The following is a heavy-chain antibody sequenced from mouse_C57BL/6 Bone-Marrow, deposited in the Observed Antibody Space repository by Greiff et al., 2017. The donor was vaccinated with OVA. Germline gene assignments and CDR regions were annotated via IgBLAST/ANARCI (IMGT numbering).Heavy chain of an antibody. Sequence: QVQLKESGAELARPGASVKLSCKASGYTFTSYGISWVKQRTGQGLEWIGEIYPRSGNTYYNEKFKGKATLTADKSSSTAYMELRSLTSEDSAVYFCASPYYSNYFDYWGQGTTLTVSS. CDR3: ASPYYSNYFDY. J-gene: IGHJ2*01. V-gene: IGHV1-81*01. CDR2: IYPRSGNT. CDR1: GYTFTSYG. D-gene: IGHD2-5*01.